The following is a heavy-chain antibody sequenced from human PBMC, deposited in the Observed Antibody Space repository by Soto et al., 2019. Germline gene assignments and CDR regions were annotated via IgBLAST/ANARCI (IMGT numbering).Heavy chain of an antibody. CDR1: GFTFDTYG. CDR3: ARVNPGNNLYYFNGLDV. CDR2: ISYEGSNK. J-gene: IGHJ6*02. V-gene: IGHV3-30-3*01. Sequence: PGGSLRLSCAASGFTFDTYGIHWVRQAPSKGLEWVALISYEGSNKYYSDSVKGRFTISRDNSKSTLFLHMNSLRVEDTGVYYCARVNPGNNLYYFNGLDVWGQGTSVTV. D-gene: IGHD1-1*01.